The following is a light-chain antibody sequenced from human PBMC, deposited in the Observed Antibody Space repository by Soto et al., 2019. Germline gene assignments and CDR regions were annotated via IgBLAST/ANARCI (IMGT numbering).Light chain of an antibody. CDR1: QSVTTN. J-gene: IGKJ4*01. V-gene: IGKV3D-15*01. Sequence: MTPSLDTVPVSPGGSATLSCRATQSVTTNLAWYQQKLGQAPRLLIYGTSSRVTGIPDRLSGSGSGTDVSIITSSRVQEDVVVTYCYQHHNRPPITFGGGTRVEIK. CDR2: GTS. CDR3: YQHHNRPPIT.